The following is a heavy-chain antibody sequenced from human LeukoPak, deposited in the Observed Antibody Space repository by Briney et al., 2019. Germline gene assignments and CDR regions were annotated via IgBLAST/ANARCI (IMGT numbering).Heavy chain of an antibody. J-gene: IGHJ6*02. V-gene: IGHV3-21*01. CDR2: ISSSSGYI. CDR1: GFTLSRYT. Sequence: PGGSLRLSCAASGFTLSRYTMNWVRQAPGKGLEWVSSISSSSGYIYYVDSVKGRFTISRDNAKNSLYLQMNSLRAEDTAVYYCVRVSGDEAYCGGDCLLGGLDVWGQGTTVTVSS. D-gene: IGHD2-21*02. CDR3: VRVSGDEAYCGGDCLLGGLDV.